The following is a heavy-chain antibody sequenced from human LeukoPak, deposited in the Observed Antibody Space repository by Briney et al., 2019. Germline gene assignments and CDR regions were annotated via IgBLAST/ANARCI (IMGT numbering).Heavy chain of an antibody. Sequence: GGSLRLSCAASGFTFDDYAMHWVRQAPGKGLEWVSLVSGDGGSTYYADSVKGRFTISRDNSKNSLYLQMNSLRTEDAALYYCAKDQRAHFDYWGQGTLVTVSS. CDR1: GFTFDDYA. V-gene: IGHV3-43*02. CDR2: VSGDGGST. CDR3: AKDQRAHFDY. J-gene: IGHJ4*02. D-gene: IGHD1-26*01.